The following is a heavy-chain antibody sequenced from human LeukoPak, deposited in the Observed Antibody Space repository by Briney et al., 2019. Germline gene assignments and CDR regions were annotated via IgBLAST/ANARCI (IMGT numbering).Heavy chain of an antibody. V-gene: IGHV3-33*06. CDR1: GFTFSSYG. CDR3: AKDRDIVATIFDY. CDR2: MWYDGSNK. J-gene: IGHJ4*02. Sequence: GGSLRLSCAASGFTFSSYGMHWVRQAPGKGLEWVAIMWYDGSNKYYTDSVKGRFTISRDNSKNTLYLQMNSLRAEDTAVYYCAKDRDIVATIFDYWGQGTLVTVSS. D-gene: IGHD5-12*01.